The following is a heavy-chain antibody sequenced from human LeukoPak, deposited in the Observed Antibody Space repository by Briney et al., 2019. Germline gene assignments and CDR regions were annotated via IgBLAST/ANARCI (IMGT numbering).Heavy chain of an antibody. J-gene: IGHJ6*03. CDR2: ISTTSRYI. CDR1: GFIFSTYS. V-gene: IGHV3-21*01. D-gene: IGHD4-17*01. Sequence: GGSLRLSCAASGFIFSTYSMNWVRQAPGKGLEWVSSISTTSRYIYYADSMKGRFTMSRDNAKNSLYLQMNSLRAEDTAVYYCARNDYGDYGDYMDVWGKGTTVTVS. CDR3: ARNDYGDYGDYMDV.